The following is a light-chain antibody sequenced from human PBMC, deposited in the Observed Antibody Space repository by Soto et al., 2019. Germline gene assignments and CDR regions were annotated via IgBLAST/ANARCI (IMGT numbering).Light chain of an antibody. CDR2: ATS. V-gene: IGKV1-39*01. J-gene: IGKJ1*01. Sequence: DTQMTQSPSYLSASVGDRITITCRASQTASNYVNWYQQKTGKAPTLLISATSSFQSGVLSRLRSSRSGTDVTLTITSMQPEDVATEYYQQNYATPRTFGQGTKVAIK. CDR3: QQNYATPRT. CDR1: QTASNY.